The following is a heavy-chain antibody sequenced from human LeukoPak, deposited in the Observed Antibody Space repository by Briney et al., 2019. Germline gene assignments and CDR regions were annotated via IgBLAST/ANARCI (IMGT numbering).Heavy chain of an antibody. V-gene: IGHV3-48*03. Sequence: PGGSLRLSCAASGFTFSSYEINWVRQAPGKGLEWVSYISSSGDTKYYADSVKGRFTISRDNAKNTLYLQMNSLRAEDTAVYYCATHHFCSGATCYSSIDYWGQGTLVTVSS. J-gene: IGHJ4*02. CDR3: ATHHFCSGATCYSSIDY. CDR1: GFTFSSYE. CDR2: ISSSGDTK. D-gene: IGHD2-15*01.